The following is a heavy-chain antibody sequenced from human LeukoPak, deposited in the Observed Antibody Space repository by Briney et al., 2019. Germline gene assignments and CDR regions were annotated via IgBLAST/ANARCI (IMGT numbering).Heavy chain of an antibody. D-gene: IGHD3-10*01. CDR1: GFTFSSYA. J-gene: IGHJ6*02. CDR2: ISSSSSYT. CDR3: ARDTAFRGTYYGMDV. Sequence: GGSLRLSCAASGFTFSSYAMTWVRQAPGKGLEWASYISSSSSYTNYADSVKGRFTISRDNAKNLVHLQMSSLRVEDTAVYFCARDTAFRGTYYGMDVWGQGTTVTVSS. V-gene: IGHV3-21*04.